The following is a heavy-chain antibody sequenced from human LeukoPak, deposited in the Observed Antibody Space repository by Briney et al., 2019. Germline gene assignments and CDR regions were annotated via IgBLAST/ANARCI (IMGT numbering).Heavy chain of an antibody. D-gene: IGHD2-2*01. CDR1: GFTFSSYS. CDR3: ARGGYCSSTSCPKYYYYYGMDV. J-gene: IGHJ6*02. V-gene: IGHV3-21*01. Sequence: GGSLRLSCAASGFTFSSYSMNWVRQAPGKGLEWVSSISSSSSYIYYADSVKGRFTISRDNAKNSLYLQMNSLRAGDTAVYYCARGGYCSSTSCPKYYYYYGMDVWGQGTTVTVSS. CDR2: ISSSSSYI.